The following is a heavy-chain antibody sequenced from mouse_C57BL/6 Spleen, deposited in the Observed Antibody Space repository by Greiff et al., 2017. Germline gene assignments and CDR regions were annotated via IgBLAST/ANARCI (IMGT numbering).Heavy chain of an antibody. D-gene: IGHD2-3*01. J-gene: IGHJ2*01. CDR2: IYPRSGNT. V-gene: IGHV1-81*01. CDR3: ARWGDCYDYFDY. CDR1: GYTFTSYG. Sequence: VQLQQSGAELARPGASVKLSCKASGYTFTSYGISWVKQRTGQGLEWIGEIYPRSGNTYYNEKFKGKATLTADKSSSTAYMELRSLTSEDSAVYFCARWGDCYDYFDYWGQGTTLTVSS.